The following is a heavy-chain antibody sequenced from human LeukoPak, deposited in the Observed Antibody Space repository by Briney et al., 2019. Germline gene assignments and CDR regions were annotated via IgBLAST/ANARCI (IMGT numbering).Heavy chain of an antibody. V-gene: IGHV3-48*03. CDR3: ARDSHKFDSSGYYPDASDI. J-gene: IGHJ3*02. Sequence: GGSLRLSCAASGLTFSSYEMNWVRQAPGKVLEWVSYISSSGSSIYYADSVKGRFTISRDNAKKSLYLQMHSLRAEDTAVYYCARDSHKFDSSGYYPDASDIWGQGTMVTVSS. D-gene: IGHD3-22*01. CDR1: GLTFSSYE. CDR2: ISSSGSSI.